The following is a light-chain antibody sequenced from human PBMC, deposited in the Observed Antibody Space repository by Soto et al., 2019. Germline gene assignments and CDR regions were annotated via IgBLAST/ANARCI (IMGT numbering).Light chain of an antibody. CDR2: DVS. CDR1: SKR. CDR3: QHTTALH. J-gene: IGKJ2*01. V-gene: IGKV1-5*01. Sequence: IHITKSHSTLSASVGDTETITCINSSKRLAWYQNKPGDAHKLLIYDVSNLERAFKPRSRGSTSGAEFTLNINALQPDDFAKYYCQHTTALHFGQGKKLDIK.